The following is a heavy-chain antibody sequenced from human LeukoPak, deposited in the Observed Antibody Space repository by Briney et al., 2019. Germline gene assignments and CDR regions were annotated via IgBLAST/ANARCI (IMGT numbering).Heavy chain of an antibody. D-gene: IGHD4-23*01. CDR2: IKQDGSEK. CDR1: GFTFSSHW. V-gene: IGHV3-7*01. J-gene: IGHJ6*02. CDR3: ARDRYGGNSVAYYYYYYGMDV. Sequence: GGSLRLSCAASGFTFSSHWMSWVRQAPGKGLEWVANIKQDGSEKYYVDSVKGRFTISRDNAKNSLYLQMNSLRAEDTAVYYCARDRYGGNSVAYYYYYYGMDVWGQGTTVTVSS.